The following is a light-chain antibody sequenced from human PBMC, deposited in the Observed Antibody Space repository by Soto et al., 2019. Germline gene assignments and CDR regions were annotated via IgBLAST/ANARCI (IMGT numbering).Light chain of an antibody. CDR2: TAS. CDR3: QKYDSVPWS. V-gene: IGKV1-27*01. Sequence: DIQMTQSPSSLSTSVGDTVTITCRASQGIGKNLAWYQQKPGKVPKVLIYTASTLHSGVPSRFSGSESGTDFTLTINSLQPEEVATYFCQKYDSVPWSFGQGTRVEI. J-gene: IGKJ1*01. CDR1: QGIGKN.